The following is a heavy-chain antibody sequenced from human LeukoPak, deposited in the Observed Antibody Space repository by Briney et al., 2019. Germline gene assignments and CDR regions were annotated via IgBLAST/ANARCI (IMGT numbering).Heavy chain of an antibody. J-gene: IGHJ6*02. V-gene: IGHV3-23*01. CDR2: ISGSGGST. CDR1: GFTFSIYA. Sequence: GGSLRLSCAASGFTFSIYAMSWVRQAPGKGLEWVSAISGSGGSTYYADSVKGRFTISRDNSKNTLYLQMNSLRAEDTAVYYCAKDLEYQLLWPDYYYGMDVWGQGTTVTVSS. CDR3: AKDLEYQLLWPDYYYGMDV. D-gene: IGHD2-2*01.